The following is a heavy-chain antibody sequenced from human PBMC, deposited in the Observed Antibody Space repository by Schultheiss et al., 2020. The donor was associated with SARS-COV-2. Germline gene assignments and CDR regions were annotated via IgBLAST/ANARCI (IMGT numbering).Heavy chain of an antibody. CDR3: ARGGLRYFDWLIDY. V-gene: IGHV3-30*03. CDR1: GFTFSSYG. CDR2: ISYDGSNK. Sequence: GGSLRLSCAASGFTFSSYGMHWVRQAPGKGLEWVAVISYDGSNKYYTDSVKGRFTISRDNSKNTLYLQMNSLRADDTAVYYCARGGLRYFDWLIDYWGQGTLVTVSS. D-gene: IGHD3-9*01. J-gene: IGHJ4*02.